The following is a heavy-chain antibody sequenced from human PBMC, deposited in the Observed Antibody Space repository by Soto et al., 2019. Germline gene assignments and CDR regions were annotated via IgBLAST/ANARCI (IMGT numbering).Heavy chain of an antibody. CDR3: ARQYYDFWSGYYNGYYYGMDV. V-gene: IGHV4-39*01. D-gene: IGHD3-3*01. CDR1: GGSISSSSYY. Sequence: PSETLSLTCTVSGGSISSSSYYWGWIRQPPGKGLEWIGSIYYSGSTYYNPSLKSRVTISVDTSKNQFSLKLSSLTAADTAVYFCARQYYDFWSGYYNGYYYGMDVWGQGTTVT. CDR2: IYYSGST. J-gene: IGHJ6*02.